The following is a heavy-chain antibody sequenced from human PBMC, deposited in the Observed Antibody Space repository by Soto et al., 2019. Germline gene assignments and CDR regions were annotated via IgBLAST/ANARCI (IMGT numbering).Heavy chain of an antibody. Sequence: QVQLVQSGAEVKKPGSSVKVSCKASGVTLSDYPINWVRQAPGQGLEWMGGLLPIFGTTIYAQKFQGRLTITADESTNTAYMELSDVRLDDTGIFYCARGYCCCATSNKWILNCLDPWGQGTLVTVSS. V-gene: IGHV1-69*01. D-gene: IGHD2-15*01. CDR1: GVTLSDYP. CDR2: LLPIFGTT. CDR3: ARGYCCCATSNKWILNCLDP. J-gene: IGHJ5*02.